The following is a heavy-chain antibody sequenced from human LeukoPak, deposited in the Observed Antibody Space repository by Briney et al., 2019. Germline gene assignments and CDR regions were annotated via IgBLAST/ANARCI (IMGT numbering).Heavy chain of an antibody. CDR2: IYYSGST. V-gene: IGHV4-59*08. CDR3: ARAVADAFDI. J-gene: IGHJ3*02. CDR1: GGSITSYY. Sequence: PSETLSLTCTVSGGSITSYYWSWIRQPPGKGLEWIGYIYYSGSTNYNPSLKSRVTISVDTSKNQFSLKLSSVTAADTAVYYCARAVADAFDIWGQGTMVTVSS. D-gene: IGHD6-19*01.